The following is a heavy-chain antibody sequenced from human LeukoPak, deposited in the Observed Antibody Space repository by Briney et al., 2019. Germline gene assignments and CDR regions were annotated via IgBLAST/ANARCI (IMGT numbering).Heavy chain of an antibody. D-gene: IGHD3-9*01. V-gene: IGHV3-7*01. CDR3: AKDRADILTGYALDY. CDR1: GFTFSSYW. Sequence: GGSLRLSCAASGFTFSSYWMSWVRQAPGKGLEWVANIKQDGSEKYYVDSVKGRFTISRDNSKNTLYLQMNSLRAEDTAVYYCAKDRADILTGYALDYWGQGTLVTVSS. CDR2: IKQDGSEK. J-gene: IGHJ4*02.